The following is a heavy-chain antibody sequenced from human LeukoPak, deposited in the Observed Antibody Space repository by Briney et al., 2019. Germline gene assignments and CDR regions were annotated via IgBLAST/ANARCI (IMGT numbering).Heavy chain of an antibody. CDR3: ARVSSGWYAYYFDY. CDR2: INTNTGNP. V-gene: IGHV7-4-1*02. CDR1: GYTFTSYA. Sequence: GASVKVSCKASGYTFTSYAMNWVRQAPGQGLEWMGWINTNTGNPTYAQGFTGRFVFSLDTSVSTAYLQISSLKAEDTAVYYCARVSSGWYAYYFDYWGQGTLVTVSS. D-gene: IGHD6-19*01. J-gene: IGHJ4*02.